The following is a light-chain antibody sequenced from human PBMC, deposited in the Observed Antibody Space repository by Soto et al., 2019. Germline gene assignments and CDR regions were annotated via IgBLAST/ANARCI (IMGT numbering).Light chain of an antibody. Sequence: EIVLTQSPGTLSLSPGERATLSCRASQSVSSSHLAWYQQKPGQAPRLLIYGASSRATGMPDRFSGSGSGTDFTLTISRLEPEDFAVNYCQQYGSSPPKLTFGGGTKVEIK. CDR2: GAS. CDR3: QQYGSSPPKLT. CDR1: QSVSSSH. V-gene: IGKV3-20*01. J-gene: IGKJ4*01.